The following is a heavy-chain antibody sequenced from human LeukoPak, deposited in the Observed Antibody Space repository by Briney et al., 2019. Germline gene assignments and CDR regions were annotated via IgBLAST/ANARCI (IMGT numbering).Heavy chain of an antibody. CDR1: GFAVSSNY. J-gene: IGHJ4*02. D-gene: IGHD5-12*01. CDR2: FYSGGST. Sequence: GGSLRLSCAASGFAVSSNYMNWVRQAPGKGLEWLSVFYSGGSTDYADSVKGRFAMSRDNSKNTLYLQMNSLRAEDTAVYYCARGRGYSGYDESYPFDYWGQGTLVTVSS. V-gene: IGHV3-66*01. CDR3: ARGRGYSGYDESYPFDY.